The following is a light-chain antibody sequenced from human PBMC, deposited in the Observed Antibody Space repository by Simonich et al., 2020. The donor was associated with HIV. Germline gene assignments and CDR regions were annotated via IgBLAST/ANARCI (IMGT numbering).Light chain of an antibody. CDR2: CAS. J-gene: IGKJ1*01. V-gene: IGKV4-1*01. CDR3: QQYYSAPRT. CDR1: QSVLYNSNNKNY. Sequence: DIVMTQSPDSLAVSLGERATINCKSSQSVLYNSNNKNYLVWYQQKPGQPPKLLSYCASTRESGVPDRFSGSGSGTDFTLTISSLQAEDVAVYYCQQYYSAPRTFGQGTKVEIK.